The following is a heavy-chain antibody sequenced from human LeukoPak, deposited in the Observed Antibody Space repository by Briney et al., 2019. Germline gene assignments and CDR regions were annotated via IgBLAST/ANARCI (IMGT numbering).Heavy chain of an antibody. CDR1: VGSTSSGGYS. CDR2: IYYSGST. J-gene: IGHJ3*02. Sequence: SETLSLTCTVSVGSTSSGGYSWSWIRQHPGKGLEWIGSIYYSGSTYYNPSLKSRVTISVDTSKNQFSLKLSSVTAADTAVYYCARGLMITFGGVIPYDAFDIWGQGTMVTVSS. V-gene: IGHV4-31*03. CDR3: ARGLMITFGGVIPYDAFDI. D-gene: IGHD3-16*02.